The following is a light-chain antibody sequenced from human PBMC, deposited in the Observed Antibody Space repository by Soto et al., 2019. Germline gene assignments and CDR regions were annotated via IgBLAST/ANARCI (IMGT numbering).Light chain of an antibody. CDR2: DVS. J-gene: IGLJ1*01. V-gene: IGLV2-14*03. CDR3: SSFTSTSTYV. CDR1: SSDVGSYTY. Sequence: QSLLTQPASVSGSPGQSFTISCTGTSSDVGSYTYVSWFQQHPGRAPKLMIYDVSNRPSGVSNRFSGSKSGNTASLTISGLQAEDEADYYCSSFTSTSTYVFGTGTKLTVL.